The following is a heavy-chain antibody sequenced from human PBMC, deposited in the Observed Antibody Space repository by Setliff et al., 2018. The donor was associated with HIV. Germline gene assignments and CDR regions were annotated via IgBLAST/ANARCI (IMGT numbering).Heavy chain of an antibody. V-gene: IGHV4-59*08. CDR2: FYKSGST. CDR1: GGSLRGYH. Sequence: PSETLSLTCSVSGGSLRGYHWSWIRQPPGKGLEWIGYFYKSGSTNSGPSFKSRVSMSGDTSKNQLSLKVTSVTAADTAVYYCARLSDTAMASFDSWGQGTLVTVSS. D-gene: IGHD5-18*01. J-gene: IGHJ4*02. CDR3: ARLSDTAMASFDS.